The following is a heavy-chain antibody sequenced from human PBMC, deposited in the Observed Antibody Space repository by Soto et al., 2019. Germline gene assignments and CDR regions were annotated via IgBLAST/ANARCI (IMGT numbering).Heavy chain of an antibody. CDR2: IIPIFGTA. Sequence: GASVKVSCKASGGTFSSYAITWVRQAPGQGLEWMGGIIPIFGTANSAQKFQGRVTITADESSNTAYMELSSLRSEDTAVYYCARVPPIMIMFGGVIVPDWFDPWGQGTLVTVSS. D-gene: IGHD3-16*02. J-gene: IGHJ5*02. CDR1: GGTFSSYA. V-gene: IGHV1-69*13. CDR3: ARVPPIMIMFGGVIVPDWFDP.